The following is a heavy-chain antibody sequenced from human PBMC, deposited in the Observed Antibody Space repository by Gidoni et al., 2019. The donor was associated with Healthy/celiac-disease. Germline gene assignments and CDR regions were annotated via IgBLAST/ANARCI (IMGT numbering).Heavy chain of an antibody. V-gene: IGHV3-49*05. CDR1: GFTFGDYA. Sequence: EVQLVESGGGLVKPGRSLRLSCTASGFTFGDYAMSWFSQAPGKGLEWVGFIRSKAYGGTTEYAASVKGRFTISRDDSKSIAYLQMNSLKTEDTAVYYCTRDGGIAVAGSFDYWGQGTLVTVSS. D-gene: IGHD6-19*01. CDR2: IRSKAYGGTT. J-gene: IGHJ4*02. CDR3: TRDGGIAVAGSFDY.